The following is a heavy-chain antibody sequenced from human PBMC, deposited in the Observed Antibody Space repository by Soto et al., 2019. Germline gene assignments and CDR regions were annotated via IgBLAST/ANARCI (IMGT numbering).Heavy chain of an antibody. CDR1: GGTFSSYT. D-gene: IGHD4-17*01. CDR2: IIPILGIA. J-gene: IGHJ6*02. V-gene: IGHV1-69*08. CDR3: AREGDNYGDYTGMDV. Sequence: QVQLVQSGAEVKKPGASVKVSCKASGGTFSSYTISLVRQAPGQGLEWMGRIIPILGIANYAQKFQGRVTITADKSTSTACMELRSLRSDDTAVYYCAREGDNYGDYTGMDVWGQGTTVTVSS.